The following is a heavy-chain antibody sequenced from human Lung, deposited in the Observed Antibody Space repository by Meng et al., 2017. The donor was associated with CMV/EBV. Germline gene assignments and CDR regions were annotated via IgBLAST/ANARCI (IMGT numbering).Heavy chain of an antibody. D-gene: IGHD3-10*01. CDR3: ARDRSSDWFDP. CDR2: IYYSGST. Sequence: CTGSGGSISGGGYYWSWIRQHPGKGLEWIGYIYYSGSTYYNPSLKSRVTISVDTSKNQFSLKLSSVTAADTAVYYCARDRSSDWFDPWGQGTLVTVSS. J-gene: IGHJ5*02. CDR1: GGSISGGGYY. V-gene: IGHV4-31*03.